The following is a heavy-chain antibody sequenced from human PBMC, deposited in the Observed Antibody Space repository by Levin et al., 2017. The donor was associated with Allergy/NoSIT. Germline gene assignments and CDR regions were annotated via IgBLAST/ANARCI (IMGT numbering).Heavy chain of an antibody. CDR3: ASTSGQWLVHFDY. D-gene: IGHD6-19*01. CDR1: GGSISSSSYY. Sequence: SETLSLTCTVSGGSISSSSYYWGWIRQPPGKGLEWIGSIYYSGSTYYNPSLRSRVTISVDTSKNQFSLKLSSVTAADTALYYCASTSGQWLVHFDYWGQGTLVTVSS. V-gene: IGHV4-39*01. J-gene: IGHJ4*02. CDR2: IYYSGST.